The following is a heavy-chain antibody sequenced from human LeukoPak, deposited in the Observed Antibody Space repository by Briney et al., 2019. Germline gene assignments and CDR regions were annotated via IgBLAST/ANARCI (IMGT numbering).Heavy chain of an antibody. CDR2: INAGNGNT. D-gene: IGHD6-19*01. CDR3: ARGGSSSGWYGARGLDP. V-gene: IGHV1-3*03. CDR1: GYTFTSYA. J-gene: IGHJ5*02. Sequence: ASVKVSCKASGYTFTSYAMHWVRQAPGQRLEWMGWINAGNGNTKYSQEFQGRVTITRDTSASTAYMELSSLRSEDMAVYYCARGGSSSGWYGARGLDPWGQGTLVTVSS.